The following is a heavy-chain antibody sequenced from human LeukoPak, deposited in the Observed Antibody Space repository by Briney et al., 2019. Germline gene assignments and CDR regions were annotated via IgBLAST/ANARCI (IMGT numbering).Heavy chain of an antibody. CDR3: ARHSTRIAAAYNWFDP. V-gene: IGHV4-59*08. CDR2: IYYSGST. CDR1: GGSISSYY. Sequence: SETLSLTCTVSGGSISSYYWSWIRQPPGKGLEWIGYIYYSGSTNYNPSLKSRVTISVDTSKNQFSLKLSSVTAADTAVYYCARHSTRIAAAYNWFDPWGQGTLVTVSS. J-gene: IGHJ5*02. D-gene: IGHD6-13*01.